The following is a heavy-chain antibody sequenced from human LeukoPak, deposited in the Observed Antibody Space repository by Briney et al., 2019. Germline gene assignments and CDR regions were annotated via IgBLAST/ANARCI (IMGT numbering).Heavy chain of an antibody. D-gene: IGHD4-23*01. CDR3: ARVRKPKGHGGIDY. Sequence: GGSLRLSCAASGFTFSSYAMHWVRQAPGKGLEWVAVISYDGSNKYYADSVKGRFTISRDNSKNTLYLQMNSLRAEDTAVYYCARVRKPKGHGGIDYWGQGTLVTVSS. V-gene: IGHV3-30-3*01. CDR2: ISYDGSNK. CDR1: GFTFSSYA. J-gene: IGHJ4*02.